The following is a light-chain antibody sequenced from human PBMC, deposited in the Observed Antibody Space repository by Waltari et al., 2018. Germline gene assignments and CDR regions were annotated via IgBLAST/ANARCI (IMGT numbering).Light chain of an antibody. CDR2: DAS. V-gene: IGKV3-11*01. Sequence: IVLTQSPATLSLSPGDRATLSCRASQSVNRHLAWYQQKPGQAPRLLICDASSRATGIPARFSGSGSETDFTLTISSLEPEDFAVYYCQQRSNWNTFGQGTKLEIK. J-gene: IGKJ2*01. CDR1: QSVNRH. CDR3: QQRSNWNT.